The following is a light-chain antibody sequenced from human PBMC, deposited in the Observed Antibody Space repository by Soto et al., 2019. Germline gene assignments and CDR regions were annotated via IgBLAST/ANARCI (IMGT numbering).Light chain of an antibody. CDR2: GNV. J-gene: IGLJ1*01. V-gene: IGLV1-40*01. CDR1: SSNIGAGFD. CDR3: QSYDSSLSGYV. Sequence: QSVLTQPPSVSGAPGQRVTISCTGSSSNIGAGFDVHWYQQLPGTAPKLLIYGNVDRPSGVPDRFSGSKSCTSASLAITGLQAEDEADYYCQSYDSSLSGYVFGTGTKVTVL.